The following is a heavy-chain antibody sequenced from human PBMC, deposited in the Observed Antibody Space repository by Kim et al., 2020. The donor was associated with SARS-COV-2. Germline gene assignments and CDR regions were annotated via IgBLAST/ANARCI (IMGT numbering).Heavy chain of an antibody. V-gene: IGHV3-53*01. Sequence: VKGRFTISRDNSKNTLSLQLNSLRVEDTAVYYCARAPTFGGVIVKSLDVWGQGTTVTVSS. J-gene: IGHJ6*02. CDR3: ARAPTFGGVIVKSLDV. D-gene: IGHD3-16*02.